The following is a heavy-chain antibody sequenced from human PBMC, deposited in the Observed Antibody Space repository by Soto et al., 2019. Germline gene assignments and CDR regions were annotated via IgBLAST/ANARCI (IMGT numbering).Heavy chain of an antibody. V-gene: IGHV1-18*01. Sequence: QIQLLQSGAEVKKPGASVKVTCKASGYTISNFGFSWVRQAPGQGLEWMGWISAYNANANYAQKFQGRLNMTADTSTSTAYMELRSLRSDDTAVYYCARENSYFDYWGQGTLFTVSS. CDR2: ISAYNANA. CDR3: ARENSYFDY. J-gene: IGHJ4*02. CDR1: GYTISNFG.